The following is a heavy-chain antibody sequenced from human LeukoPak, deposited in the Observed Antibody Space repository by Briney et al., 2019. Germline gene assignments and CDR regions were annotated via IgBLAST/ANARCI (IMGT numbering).Heavy chain of an antibody. Sequence: GASVKVSCKASGYTFTGYYMHWVRQAPGQGLEWMGWINPNSGGTNYAQKFQGRVTMTRDTSISTAYMELSRLRSDDTAVYYCARDVGYYDKGVEIVSDYGGQGTLVTVSS. CDR1: GYTFTGYY. D-gene: IGHD3-22*01. J-gene: IGHJ4*02. CDR3: ARDVGYYDKGVEIVSDY. CDR2: INPNSGGT. V-gene: IGHV1-2*02.